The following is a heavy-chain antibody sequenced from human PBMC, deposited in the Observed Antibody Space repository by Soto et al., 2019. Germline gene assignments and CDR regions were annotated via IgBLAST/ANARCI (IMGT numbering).Heavy chain of an antibody. CDR3: AKVIAAAGTGYWFDP. V-gene: IGHV3-23*01. CDR1: GFTFSSYA. CDR2: ISGSGGST. J-gene: IGHJ5*02. D-gene: IGHD6-13*01. Sequence: EVQLLESGGGLVQPGGSLRLSCAASGFTFSSYAMSWVRQAPGKGLEWVSAISGSGGSTYYADSEKGRFTISRDNSKNTLYLQMNSLRAEDTAGYYCAKVIAAAGTGYWFDPWGQGTLVTVSS.